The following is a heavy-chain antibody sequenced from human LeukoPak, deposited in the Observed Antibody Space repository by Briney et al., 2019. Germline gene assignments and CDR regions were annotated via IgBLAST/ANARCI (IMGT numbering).Heavy chain of an antibody. Sequence: SETLSLTCTVSGGSISSYYWSWIRQPPGKGLEWIGYIYYSGSTNYNPSLKSRVTISVDTSKNQFSLKLSSVTAADTAVYYCARGRVVVPAATHWFDPWGQGTLVTVSS. D-gene: IGHD2-2*01. CDR3: ARGRVVVPAATHWFDP. CDR1: GGSISSYY. V-gene: IGHV4-59*08. CDR2: IYYSGST. J-gene: IGHJ5*02.